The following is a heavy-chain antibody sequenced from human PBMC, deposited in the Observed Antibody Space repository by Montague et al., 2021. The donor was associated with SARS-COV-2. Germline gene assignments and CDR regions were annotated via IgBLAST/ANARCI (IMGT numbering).Heavy chain of an antibody. J-gene: IGHJ3*02. CDR1: GRSFSDYK. CDR3: ARGGGRIQLWLRGDDAFNI. D-gene: IGHD5-18*01. Sequence: SETLSLTCAVYGRSFSDYKWTWIRQSPGKGLEWIGEVYHSGSTNYNPSLKSRVTISVDKSKNQFSLKLSSVTAADTAVYYCARGGGRIQLWLRGDDAFNIWGQGTLVTVSS. V-gene: IGHV4-34*01. CDR2: VYHSGST.